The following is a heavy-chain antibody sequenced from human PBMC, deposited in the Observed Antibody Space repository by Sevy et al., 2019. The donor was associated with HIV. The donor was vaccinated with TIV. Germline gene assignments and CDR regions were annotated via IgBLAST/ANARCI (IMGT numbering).Heavy chain of an antibody. CDR1: GFTFSSYA. D-gene: IGHD3-10*01. CDR3: AKASSGSYLDYYYYYMDV. CDR2: ISGSGGST. V-gene: IGHV3-23*01. Sequence: GGSLRLSCAASGFTFSSYAMSWVHQAPEKGLEWVSAISGSGGSTYYADSVKGRFTISRDNSKNTLYLQMNSLRAEDTAVYYCAKASSGSYLDYYYYYMDVWGKGTTVTVSS. J-gene: IGHJ6*03.